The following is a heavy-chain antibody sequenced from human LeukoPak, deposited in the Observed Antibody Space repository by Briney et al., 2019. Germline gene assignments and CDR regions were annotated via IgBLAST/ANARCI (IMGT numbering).Heavy chain of an antibody. CDR2: FDPEDGET. CDR3: AADRFSIFGVVITPKNYYGMDV. CDR1: GDTLTEFA. Sequence: ASVKVSCTVSGDTLTEFAMHWVRQAPGKGLEWMGGFDPEDGETIYAQKFQGRVIMSEDTSTDTAYMELSSLRSEDTAVYYCAADRFSIFGVVITPKNYYGMDVWGQGTTVTVSS. J-gene: IGHJ6*02. V-gene: IGHV1-24*01. D-gene: IGHD3-3*01.